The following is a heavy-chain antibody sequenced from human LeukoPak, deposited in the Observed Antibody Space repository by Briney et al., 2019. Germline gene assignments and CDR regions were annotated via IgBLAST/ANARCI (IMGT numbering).Heavy chain of an antibody. V-gene: IGHV4-59*12. Sequence: SETLSLTCTVSGGSISSYYWSWIRQPPGKGLEGSGYIDYSGSTNYNPSLKSRVTMSVDTSKNQFSLKLSSVTAADTAVYCCARDGYYYDSSGYYYYYYMDVWGKGTTVTISS. J-gene: IGHJ6*03. CDR3: ARDGYYYDSSGYYYYYYMDV. CDR2: IDYSGST. CDR1: GGSISSYY. D-gene: IGHD3-22*01.